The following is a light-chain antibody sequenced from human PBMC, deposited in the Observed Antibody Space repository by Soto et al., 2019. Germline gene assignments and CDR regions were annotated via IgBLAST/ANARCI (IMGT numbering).Light chain of an antibody. CDR1: QSVSST. J-gene: IGKJ2*01. CDR2: GAS. V-gene: IGKV3-15*01. CDR3: QQYNNWPYT. Sequence: EIVMTQSPATLSLSPGERATLSCRASQSVSSTLAWNQQKPGQAPRLLIYGASTRATGIPARFGGSGSGTEFTLTISSLQSEDFAVYYCQQYNNWPYTFGQGTKLEIK.